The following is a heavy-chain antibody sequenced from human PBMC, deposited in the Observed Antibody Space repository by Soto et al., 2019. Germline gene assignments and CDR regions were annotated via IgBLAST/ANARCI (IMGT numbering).Heavy chain of an antibody. CDR1: GGTFNTYA. CDR2: ITPVFGTT. V-gene: IGHV1-69*06. CDR3: ANTSSPYCSGGACSSPNYYYGMDV. Sequence: QVQLVQSGAEVKKPGSSVKVSCKASGGTFNTYAISWVRQAPGQGLEWMGGITPVFGTTNYAHKFQGRVTITADKSTGIVYMEVSSLRSDDTAVYYCANTSSPYCSGGACSSPNYYYGMDVWGQGTTVTVSS. D-gene: IGHD2-15*01. J-gene: IGHJ6*02.